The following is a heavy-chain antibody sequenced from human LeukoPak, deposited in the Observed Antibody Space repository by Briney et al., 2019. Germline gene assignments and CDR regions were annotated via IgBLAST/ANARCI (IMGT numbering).Heavy chain of an antibody. CDR2: IYSGGST. J-gene: IGHJ4*02. V-gene: IGHV3-66*04. CDR1: GFTVSSNC. D-gene: IGHD2-21*01. Sequence: GGSLRLSCAASGFTVSSNCMSWVRQAPGKGLEWVSVIYSGGSTYYADSVKGRFTISRDNPKNTLYLQMNSLRAEDTAVYFCAKRGVVIRVFLVGFHKEAYYFDSWGQGALVTVSS. CDR3: AKRGVVIRVFLVGFHKEAYYFDS.